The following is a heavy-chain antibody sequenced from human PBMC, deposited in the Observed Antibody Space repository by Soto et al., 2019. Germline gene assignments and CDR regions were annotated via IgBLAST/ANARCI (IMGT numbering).Heavy chain of an antibody. Sequence: GESLKISCRGSGSDFNTNWFGWVRQLPGRGLEWVGIMYPGDSDTRYNPSLQGHVTLSVDVTVSTAFLQWRSLETSDTGMYFCARLPRDCNKTSCYYADHWGQGTQVTVSS. D-gene: IGHD3-3*01. V-gene: IGHV5-51*01. J-gene: IGHJ4*02. CDR3: ARLPRDCNKTSCYYADH. CDR1: GSDFNTNW. CDR2: MYPGDSDT.